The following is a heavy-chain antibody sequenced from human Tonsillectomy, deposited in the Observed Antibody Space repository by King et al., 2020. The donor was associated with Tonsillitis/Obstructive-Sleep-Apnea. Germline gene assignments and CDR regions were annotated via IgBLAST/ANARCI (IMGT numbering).Heavy chain of an antibody. CDR2: VYYSGST. V-gene: IGHV4-59*01. D-gene: IGHD3-16*01. J-gene: IGHJ4*02. CDR3: AREGWGYAPFDS. Sequence: VQLQESGPGLVKPSETLSLTCTVSGGSISSFYWSWIRQPPGKGLEWIGDVYYSGSTNYNPSLKSRLTISVDTSKNQFSLKLSSVTAADTAVYYCAREGWGYAPFDSWGQGTLVTVSS. CDR1: GGSISSFY.